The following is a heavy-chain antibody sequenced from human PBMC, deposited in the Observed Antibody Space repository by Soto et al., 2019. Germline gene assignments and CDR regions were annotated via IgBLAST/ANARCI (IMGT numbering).Heavy chain of an antibody. V-gene: IGHV3-23*01. Sequence: EVQLLESGGGLVQPGXXXXXXXXXXXXXXXSYAXXWVRQAPGKGLEWVSAISGSGGSTYYADSVKGRFTISRDNSKNTLYLQMNSLRAEDTAVYYCAAREGLRPGSNAFXXXXXGTMVTVSS. J-gene: IGHJ3*02. D-gene: IGHD4-17*01. CDR2: ISGSGGST. CDR3: AAREGLRPGSNAFXX. CDR1: XXXXXSYA.